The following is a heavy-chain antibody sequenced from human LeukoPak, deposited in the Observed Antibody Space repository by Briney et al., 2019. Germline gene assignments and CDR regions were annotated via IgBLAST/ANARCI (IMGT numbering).Heavy chain of an antibody. CDR2: ISYDGSDK. J-gene: IGHJ3*02. V-gene: IGHV3-30-3*01. Sequence: TGGSLRLSCAASGFTFSNYALHWVRQAPGKGLEWVSVISYDGSDKYYADSVKGRFTISRDNSKDTLYLQMNSLRAEDTADYYCARAYRGSSSCRIGASDIWGQGTMVTVSS. CDR3: ARAYRGSSSCRIGASDI. D-gene: IGHD2-2*01. CDR1: GFTFSNYA.